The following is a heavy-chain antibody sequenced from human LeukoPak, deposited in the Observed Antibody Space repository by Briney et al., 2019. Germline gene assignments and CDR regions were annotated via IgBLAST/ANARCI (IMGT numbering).Heavy chain of an antibody. CDR3: ARAGDYDTSGYYFDY. Sequence: GGSLRLSCAASGFTFSSYGMHWVRQAPGKGLEWVIVIWYDGSNKYYADSVKGRFTISRDNSKNTLYLQMNSLRAEDTAVYYCARAGDYDTSGYYFDYWGQGTLVTVSS. V-gene: IGHV3-33*01. CDR2: IWYDGSNK. D-gene: IGHD3-22*01. J-gene: IGHJ4*02. CDR1: GFTFSSYG.